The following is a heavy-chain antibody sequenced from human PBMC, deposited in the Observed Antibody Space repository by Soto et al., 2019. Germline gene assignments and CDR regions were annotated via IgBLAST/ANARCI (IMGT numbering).Heavy chain of an antibody. D-gene: IGHD3-10*01. CDR2: INHSGST. J-gene: IGHJ6*03. CDR3: ARGRFGEGFMDV. V-gene: IGHV4-34*01. Sequence: PSETLSLTCAVYGGSFSENYWSWIRQPPGKGLEWIGEINHSGSTNYNPSLKSRVTISVDTSKNQLSLKLSSVTAADTAVYYCARGRFGEGFMDVWGKGTRVTVSS. CDR1: GGSFSENY.